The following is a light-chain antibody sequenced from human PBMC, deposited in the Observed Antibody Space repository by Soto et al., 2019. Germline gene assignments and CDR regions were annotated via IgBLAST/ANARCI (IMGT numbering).Light chain of an antibody. CDR2: DVS. CDR3: SSYTSASTYV. V-gene: IGLV2-14*03. CDR1: SSDVGGYNY. J-gene: IGLJ1*01. Sequence: QSALTQPASVSGSPGQSITISCTGTSSDVGGYNYVSWYQQHPGTAPKLLIFDVSNRPSGVSNRFSGSKSGNTASQTISGLQTEDEADYYCSSYTSASTYVFGTGTKVTVL.